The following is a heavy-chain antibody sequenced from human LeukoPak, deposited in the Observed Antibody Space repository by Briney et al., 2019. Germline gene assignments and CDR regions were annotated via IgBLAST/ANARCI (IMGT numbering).Heavy chain of an antibody. V-gene: IGHV3-30*18. Sequence: GGSLRLSCEASGFTFSSYGMHWVRQAPGKGLEWVAVISYDGINKYYADSVKGRFTISRDNSKDTLYLQMNSLRAEDTAVYYCAKDRRSLGSTYYYGMDVWGQGTTVTVSS. CDR2: ISYDGINK. CDR1: GFTFSSYG. J-gene: IGHJ6*02. CDR3: AKDRRSLGSTYYYGMDV. D-gene: IGHD3-10*01.